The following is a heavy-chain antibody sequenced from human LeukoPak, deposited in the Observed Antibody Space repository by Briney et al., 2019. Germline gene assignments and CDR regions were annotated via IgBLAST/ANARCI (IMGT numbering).Heavy chain of an antibody. J-gene: IGHJ4*02. V-gene: IGHV4-31*11. CDR3: AREYSYGRIDF. CDR2: VYYSGST. Sequence: PSQTLSLTCAVSGDSISSGGYYWSWIRQHPGKGLEWIGYVYYSGSTYYSPSLKSRVTISVDTSKNQFSLKLSSVTAADTAVYYCAREYSYGRIDFWGQGTLVTVSS. CDR1: GDSISSGGYY. D-gene: IGHD5-18*01.